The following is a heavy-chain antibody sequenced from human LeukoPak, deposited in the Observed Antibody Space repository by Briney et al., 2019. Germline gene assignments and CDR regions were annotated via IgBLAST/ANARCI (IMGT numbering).Heavy chain of an antibody. CDR2: IDTSGSA. J-gene: IGHJ4*02. D-gene: IGHD6-6*01. CDR3: ARLRIAARPTPRGTDY. V-gene: IGHV4-61*02. Sequence: SETLSLTCTVSGGSISSANYYWSWIRQPAGKGPEWIGRIDTSGSATYNPSLKSRVTISIDTSKNQFSLKLGSVTAADTAVYYCARLRIAARPTPRGTDYWGQGTLVTVSS. CDR1: GGSISSANYY.